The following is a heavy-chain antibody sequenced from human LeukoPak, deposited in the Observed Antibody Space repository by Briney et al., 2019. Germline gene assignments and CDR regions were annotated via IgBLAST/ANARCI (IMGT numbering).Heavy chain of an antibody. J-gene: IGHJ4*02. CDR1: GFTFSSYG. V-gene: IGHV3-23*01. CDR2: ISVGSIST. CDR3: AKGSDRYYYDY. Sequence: GGSLRLSCAASGFTFSSYGMHWVRQAPGKGLEWVSSISVGSISTYYADSMKGRFTISRDNSKNTLYLQMNSLRAEDTATYYCAKGSDRYYYDYWGQGTLVTVSS.